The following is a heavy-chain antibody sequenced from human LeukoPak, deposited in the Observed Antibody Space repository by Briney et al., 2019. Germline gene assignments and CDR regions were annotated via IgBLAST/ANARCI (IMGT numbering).Heavy chain of an antibody. CDR3: ARDYGTMVRGVSLPYYYYMDV. D-gene: IGHD3-10*01. J-gene: IGHJ6*03. Sequence: GASVKVSCKASGYTFTIYGLSWVRQAPGQGLEWMGWINTNTGNPTYAQGFTGRFVFSLDTSVSTAYLQISSLKAEDTAVYYCARDYGTMVRGVSLPYYYYMDVWGKGTTVTVSS. CDR1: GYTFTIYG. CDR2: INTNTGNP. V-gene: IGHV7-4-1*02.